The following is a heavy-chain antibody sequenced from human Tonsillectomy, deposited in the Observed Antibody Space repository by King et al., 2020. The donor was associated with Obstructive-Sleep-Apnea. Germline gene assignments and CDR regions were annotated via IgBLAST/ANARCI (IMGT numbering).Heavy chain of an antibody. Sequence: VQLVESGGGLVQPGGSLRLSFAASGFTFSSYWMSWVRQAPGKWLEWVANIKQDGSEKYYVDSVKGRFTISSDNAKDSLDLQMNSLRAEETAVYYCARAPYCSSTSCYPDGWFDPWGQGTLVTVYS. CDR1: GFTFSSYW. J-gene: IGHJ5*02. CDR2: IKQDGSEK. V-gene: IGHV3-7*01. CDR3: ARAPYCSSTSCYPDGWFDP. D-gene: IGHD2-2*01.